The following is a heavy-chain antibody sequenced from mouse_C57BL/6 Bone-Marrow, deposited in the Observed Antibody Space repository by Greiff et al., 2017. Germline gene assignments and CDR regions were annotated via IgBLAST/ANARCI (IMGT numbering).Heavy chain of an antibody. J-gene: IGHJ1*03. CDR2: IYPRSGNT. CDR1: GYTFTSYG. V-gene: IGHV1-81*01. Sequence: VQVVESGAELARPGASVKLSCKASGYTFTSYGISWVKQRTGQGLEWIGEIYPRSGNTYYNEKFKGKATLTADKSSSTAYMELRSLTSEDSAVYFCARCGDGYYAWYFDVWGTGTTVTVSS. CDR3: ARCGDGYYAWYFDV. D-gene: IGHD2-3*01.